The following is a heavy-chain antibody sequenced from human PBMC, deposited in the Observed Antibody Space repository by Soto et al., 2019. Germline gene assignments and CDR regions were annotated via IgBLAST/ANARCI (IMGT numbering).Heavy chain of an antibody. CDR3: ARVDILTVYGCMDV. Sequence: SETLSLTCAVSGGSISSSNWRSWVRQPPGKGLEWIGEIYHSGSTNYNPSLKSRVTISVDKSKNQFSLKLSSVTAADTAVYYCARVDILTVYGCMDVWGQGTTVTVSS. D-gene: IGHD3-9*01. CDR2: IYHSGST. J-gene: IGHJ6*02. V-gene: IGHV4-4*02. CDR1: GGSISSSNW.